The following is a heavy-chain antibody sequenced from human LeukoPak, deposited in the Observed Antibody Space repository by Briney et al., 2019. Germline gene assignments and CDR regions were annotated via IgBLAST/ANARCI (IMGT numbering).Heavy chain of an antibody. Sequence: SETLSLTCTVSGGSISSGSYYWGWIRQPPGKGLEWIGEIYHSGSTNYNPSLKSRVTISVDKSKNQFSLKLSSVTAADTAVYYCARVTGASSSSWYGDWFDPWGQGTLVTVSS. CDR1: GGSISSGSYY. J-gene: IGHJ5*02. CDR2: IYHSGST. CDR3: ARVTGASSSSWYGDWFDP. D-gene: IGHD6-13*01. V-gene: IGHV4-39*07.